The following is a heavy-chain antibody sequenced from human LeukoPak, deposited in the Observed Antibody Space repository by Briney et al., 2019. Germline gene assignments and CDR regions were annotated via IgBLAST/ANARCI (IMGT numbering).Heavy chain of an antibody. J-gene: IGHJ3*01. CDR3: AKSTYYYDTFVNAFDF. CDR2: INHSGST. Sequence: SSETLSLTCAVYGGSFSGYYWSWIRQPPGKGLEWIGEINHSGSTNYNPSLKSRVTISVDTSKNQFSLKLSSVTAADTAVYYCAKSTYYYDTFVNAFDFWGQGTVVTVSS. D-gene: IGHD3-22*01. CDR1: GGSFSGYY. V-gene: IGHV4-34*01.